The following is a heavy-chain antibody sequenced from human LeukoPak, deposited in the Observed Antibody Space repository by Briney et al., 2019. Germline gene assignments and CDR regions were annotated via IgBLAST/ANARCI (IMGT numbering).Heavy chain of an antibody. Sequence: GGSLRLSCAASGFTFSSYAMHWVRQAPGKGLEWVAVISYDGSNKYYADSVKGRFTISRDNSKNTLYLQMNSLRVEDTAVYYCAVGEYYYDNSGYSDYWGQGTLVTVSS. J-gene: IGHJ4*02. CDR1: GFTFSSYA. CDR2: ISYDGSNK. V-gene: IGHV3-30-3*01. D-gene: IGHD3-22*01. CDR3: AVGEYYYDNSGYSDY.